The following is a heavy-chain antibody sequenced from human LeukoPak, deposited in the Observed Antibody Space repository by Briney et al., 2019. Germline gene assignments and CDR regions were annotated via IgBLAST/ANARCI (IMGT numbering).Heavy chain of an antibody. D-gene: IGHD1-26*01. J-gene: IGHJ4*02. CDR3: ARRAHWENYFDS. V-gene: IGHV4-59*01. Sequence: SETLSLTCTVSGASISTYYWNWFRQPPGKGLEWIGYIYDSGTTNYNPSLKSRVTISADTSKNQFSLKLGSVTAADTAVYYCARRAHWENYFDSWGQGTLVTVSS. CDR2: IYDSGTT. CDR1: GASISTYY.